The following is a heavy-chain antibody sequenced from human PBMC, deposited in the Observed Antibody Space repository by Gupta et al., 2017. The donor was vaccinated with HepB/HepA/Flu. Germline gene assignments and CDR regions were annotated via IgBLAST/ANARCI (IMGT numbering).Heavy chain of an antibody. CDR1: GGTFSSYG. V-gene: IGHV1-69*01. CDR3: AVGASDDFWSGYHQ. CDR2: INPINGAE. Sequence: QVQLVQSGTEVKKPGSSVKVSCKASGGTFSSYGISWVRQAPGRGLEWMGGINPINGAEQSAHNCNDRLMITADELTSTVYMALSSLRSKDTAVYYCAVGASDDFWSGYHQWGQGTLGTVSS. J-gene: IGHJ1*01. D-gene: IGHD3-3*01.